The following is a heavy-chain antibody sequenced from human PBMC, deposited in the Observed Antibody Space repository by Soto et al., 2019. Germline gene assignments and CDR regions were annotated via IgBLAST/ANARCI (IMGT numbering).Heavy chain of an antibody. CDR3: ARRTHETYTFDV. CDR1: GYIFTTFC. V-gene: IGHV5-51*01. CDR2: IYPGDSDT. D-gene: IGHD3-16*01. J-gene: IGHJ3*01. Sequence: PGESLKISCTASGYIFTTFCIGWVRQMPGKGLEWMGIIYPGDSDTTYSPAFQGQVTISADKSINAAYLQLSSLKASDTAVYYCARRTHETYTFDVWGQGTMVTVSS.